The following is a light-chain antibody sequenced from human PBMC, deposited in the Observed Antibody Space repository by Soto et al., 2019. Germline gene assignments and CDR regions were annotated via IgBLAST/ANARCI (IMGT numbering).Light chain of an antibody. CDR3: QQYNDWPLT. J-gene: IGKJ4*01. Sequence: EMVLTQSPATVSVSPGERATLSCRASQSVGSDLAWYQQKPGQAPRLLIYGASTRATGIPARFSGSGSGTDFTLTISSLQSEDFAVYYCQQYNDWPLTFGGGTKVDIK. CDR1: QSVGSD. V-gene: IGKV3-15*01. CDR2: GAS.